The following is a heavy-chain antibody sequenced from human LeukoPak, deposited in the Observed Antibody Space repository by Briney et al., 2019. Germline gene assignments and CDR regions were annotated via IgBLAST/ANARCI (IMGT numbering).Heavy chain of an antibody. CDR1: GYTFTSYG. D-gene: IGHD2-2*01. CDR2: ISGYNYNT. J-gene: IGHJ4*02. CDR3: ARDECTSASCYCYF. Sequence: ASVKVSCKASGYTFTSYGITWVRQAPGRGLEWMGWISGYNYNTNYAQKLQDRVTMTTDTSTSTAYMELRNLRSDDTAVYYCARDECTSASCYCYFWGQGTLVTVSS. V-gene: IGHV1-18*01.